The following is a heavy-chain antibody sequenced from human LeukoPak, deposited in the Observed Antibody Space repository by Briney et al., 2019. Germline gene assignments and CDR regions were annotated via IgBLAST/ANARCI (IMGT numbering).Heavy chain of an antibody. Sequence: GGSLRLSCAASGFTFSSYSMNWVRQAPGKGLEWVSYISSSGSTIYYADSVKGRFTISRDNAKNSLYLQMNSLRAEDTAVYYCATGYSTGWYWDYWGQGTLVTVSS. CDR2: ISSSGSTI. D-gene: IGHD6-13*01. V-gene: IGHV3-48*04. CDR3: ATGYSTGWYWDY. J-gene: IGHJ4*02. CDR1: GFTFSSYS.